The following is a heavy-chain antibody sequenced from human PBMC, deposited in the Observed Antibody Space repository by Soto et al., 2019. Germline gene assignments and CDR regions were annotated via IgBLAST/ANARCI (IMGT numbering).Heavy chain of an antibody. CDR2: ICAYNGNT. V-gene: IGHV1-18*01. D-gene: IGHD3-10*01. Sequence: ASVKFSCNASGYTFTSYGISWVRQAPGQGLECMGCICAYNGNTNYVQKLQASATMTTXPTXGXXXVXPRSLRSDDTAVYYCARRVVMGLGAFEIWG. CDR1: GYTFTSYG. CDR3: ARRVVMGLGAFEI. J-gene: IGHJ3*02.